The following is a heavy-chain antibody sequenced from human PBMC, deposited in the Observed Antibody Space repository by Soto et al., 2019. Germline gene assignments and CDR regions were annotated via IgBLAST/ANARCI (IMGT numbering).Heavy chain of an antibody. CDR3: AGGNALDV. CDR1: GFTFTSYA. CDR2: IHRDEIEK. J-gene: IGHJ6*02. Sequence: PGGSLRLSCAASGFTFTSYAMSWVRQAPGKGLEWVANIHRDEIEKYYMDSVRGRFTISRDNAKNSLYLQMTSLRAEDTAVYYCAGGNALDVWGQGTTVTVSS. V-gene: IGHV3-7*01.